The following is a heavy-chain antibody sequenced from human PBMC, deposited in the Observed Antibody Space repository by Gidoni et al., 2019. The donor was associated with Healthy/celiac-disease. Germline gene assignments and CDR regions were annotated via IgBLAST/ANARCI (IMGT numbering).Heavy chain of an antibody. CDR2: IDWDDDK. V-gene: IGHV2-70*04. CDR1: GFSLSTSGMR. CDR3: ARMGGYSGRYYFDY. D-gene: IGHD5-12*01. J-gene: IGHJ4*02. Sequence: QVTLRESGPALVKPTQTLTLTCTFSGFSLSTSGMRVSWIRQPPGKALEWLARIDWDDDKFYSTSLKTRLTISKDTSKNQVVLTMTNMDPVDTATYYCARMGGYSGRYYFDYWGQGTLVTVSS.